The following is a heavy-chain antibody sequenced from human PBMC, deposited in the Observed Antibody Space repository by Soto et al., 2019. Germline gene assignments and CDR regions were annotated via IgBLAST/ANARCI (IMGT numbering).Heavy chain of an antibody. CDR2: ISAYNGNI. Sequence: ASVKVSCKASGYTFTSYGISWVRQAPGQGLEWMGWISAYNGNINYAQKLQGRVTMTTDTSTSTAYMELRSLRSDDTAVYYCARVDRNYDFWSGYKYNNWFAPWGQGTLVTVPS. CDR1: GYTFTSYG. J-gene: IGHJ5*02. V-gene: IGHV1-18*01. D-gene: IGHD3-3*01. CDR3: ARVDRNYDFWSGYKYNNWFAP.